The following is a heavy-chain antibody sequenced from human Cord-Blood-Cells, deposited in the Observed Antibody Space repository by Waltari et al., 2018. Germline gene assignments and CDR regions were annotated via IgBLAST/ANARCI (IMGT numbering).Heavy chain of an antibody. V-gene: IGHV4-38-2*01. J-gene: IGHJ6*02. D-gene: IGHD1-26*01. CDR2: IYHSGST. CDR1: GYALSSGYH. Sequence: VQLQESGPGLVKPSETPSLTCAVPGYALSSGYHWGWIRQPPGKGLEWIGSIYHSGSTYYNPSLKSRVTISVDTSKNQFSLKLSSVTAADTAVYYCARTVGATKYYYGMDVWGQGTTVTVSS. CDR3: ARTVGATKYYYGMDV.